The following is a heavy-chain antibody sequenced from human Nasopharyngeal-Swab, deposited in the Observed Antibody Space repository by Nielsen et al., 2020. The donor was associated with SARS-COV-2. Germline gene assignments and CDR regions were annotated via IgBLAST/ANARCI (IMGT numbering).Heavy chain of an antibody. V-gene: IGHV3-15*01. D-gene: IGHD2-2*01. CDR1: GFTFSNAW. J-gene: IGHJ6*03. CDR2: IKSKTDGGTT. Sequence: GESLKISCAASGFTFSNAWMSWVRQAPGKGLEWVVRIKSKTDGGTTDYAAPVKGRFTISRDGSKNTLYLQMNSLKTEDTAVYYCTTGYCSSTSCYHGDYYYYMDVWGKGTTVTVSS. CDR3: TTGYCSSTSCYHGDYYYYMDV.